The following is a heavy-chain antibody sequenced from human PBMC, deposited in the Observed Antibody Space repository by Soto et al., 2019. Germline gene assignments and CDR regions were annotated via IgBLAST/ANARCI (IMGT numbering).Heavy chain of an antibody. CDR3: ARRKHPARYCRGGRCSMYKWFDT. J-gene: IGHJ5*02. CDR1: TYSFTSYW. CDR2: IYPGDSDT. D-gene: IGHD2-15*01. Sequence: ESLKFYCKXYTYSFTSYWIDAVLQMPATGLELMLIIYPGDSDTRYSPSFQGQVTISADKSISTAYLQWSSLKASDTAMYYCARRKHPARYCRGGRCSMYKWFDTSGQGTVVTLSS. V-gene: IGHV5-51*01.